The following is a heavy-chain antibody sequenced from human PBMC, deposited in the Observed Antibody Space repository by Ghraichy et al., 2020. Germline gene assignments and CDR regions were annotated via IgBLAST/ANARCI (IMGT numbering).Heavy chain of an antibody. V-gene: IGHV4-59*08. Sequence: SETLSLTCTVSGDSIESYHWGWIRQPPGQGLEFIGNIYYSGSSNYNPSLKSRVIISIDTSKNELSLKLSSVSATDTAVYFCVRLGYYASGLVFGLDVWGQGTTVTVSS. D-gene: IGHD3-10*01. CDR2: IYYSGSS. CDR1: GDSIESYH. CDR3: VRLGYYASGLVFGLDV. J-gene: IGHJ6*02.